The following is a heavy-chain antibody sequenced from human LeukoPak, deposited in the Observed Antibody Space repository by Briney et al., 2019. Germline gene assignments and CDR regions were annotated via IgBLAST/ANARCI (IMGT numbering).Heavy chain of an antibody. D-gene: IGHD2-2*01. J-gene: IGHJ3*02. CDR2: INPNSGGT. V-gene: IGHV1-2*02. CDR1: GYTFTGYY. Sequence: RASVKVSCKASGYTFTGYYMHWVRQAPAQGLEWMGWINPNSGGTNYAQKFQGRVTMTRDTSISTAYMELSRLRSDDTAVYYCARNEVPNDAFDIWGQGTMVTVSS. CDR3: ARNEVPNDAFDI.